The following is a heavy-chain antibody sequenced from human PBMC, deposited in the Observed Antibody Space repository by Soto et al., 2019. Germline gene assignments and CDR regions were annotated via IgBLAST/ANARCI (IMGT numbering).Heavy chain of an antibody. CDR2: IYHSGIT. CDR1: GDSVSSVNDY. V-gene: IGHV4-61*01. CDR3: ARLDLTYYFDY. D-gene: IGHD3-16*01. J-gene: IGHJ4*02. Sequence: SETLSLTCSVSGDSVSSVNDYWSWIRQPPGKGLGWIGYIYHSGITNYNPSLKSRVTISLDTSKNQCSLTLTSVTAADTAVYYCARLDLTYYFDYWGQGTPVTVSS.